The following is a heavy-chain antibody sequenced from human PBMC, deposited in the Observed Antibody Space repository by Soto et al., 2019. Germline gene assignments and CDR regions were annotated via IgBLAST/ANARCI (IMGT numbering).Heavy chain of an antibody. J-gene: IGHJ6*03. V-gene: IGHV4-31*03. CDR2: IYYSGST. Sequence: QVQLQESGPGLVKPSQTLSLTCTVSGGSISSGGYYWSWIRQHPGKGLEWIGYIYYSGSTYYNPTLKSRVTISVDTSKKQFSLKLSSVTAEDTAVYYCARTSITMVRGVIPRKHKKYYYYYMDVWGKGTPVTVSS. CDR1: GGSISSGGYY. D-gene: IGHD3-10*01. CDR3: ARTSITMVRGVIPRKHKKYYYYYMDV.